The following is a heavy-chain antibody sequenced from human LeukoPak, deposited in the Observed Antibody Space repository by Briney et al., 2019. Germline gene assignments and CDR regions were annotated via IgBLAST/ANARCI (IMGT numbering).Heavy chain of an antibody. J-gene: IGHJ4*02. V-gene: IGHV3-23*01. Sequence: GGSLRLSCAASGFTFSSYAMSWARQAPGKGLEWVSAISGSGGSTYYADSVKGRFTISRDNSKNTLYLQMNSLRAEDTAVYYCAKDLRPGIAAAGTGDYFDYWGQGTLVTVSS. CDR3: AKDLRPGIAAAGTGDYFDY. D-gene: IGHD6-13*01. CDR2: ISGSGGST. CDR1: GFTFSSYA.